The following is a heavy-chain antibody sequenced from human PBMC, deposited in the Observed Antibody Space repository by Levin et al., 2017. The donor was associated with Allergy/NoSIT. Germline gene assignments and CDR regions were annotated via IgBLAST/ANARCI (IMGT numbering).Heavy chain of an antibody. CDR3: ARDDVIAAAGSYYYYGMDV. D-gene: IGHD6-13*01. CDR1: GGSISSYY. V-gene: IGHV4-4*07. CDR2: IYTSGST. J-gene: IGHJ6*02. Sequence: SQTLSLTCTVSGGSISSYYWSWIRQPAGKGLEWIGRIYTSGSTNYNPSLKSRVTMSVDTSKNQFSLKLSSVTAADTAVYYCARDDVIAAAGSYYYYGMDVWGQGTTVTVSS.